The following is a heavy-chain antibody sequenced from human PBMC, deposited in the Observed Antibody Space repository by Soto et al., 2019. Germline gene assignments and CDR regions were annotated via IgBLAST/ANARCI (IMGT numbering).Heavy chain of an antibody. V-gene: IGHV4-61*01. CDR1: GGSVSSGSYY. D-gene: IGHD5-18*01. CDR3: ARDEDPGSYRSAHYDYYGMHV. CDR2: IYYSGST. Sequence: QVQLQESGPGLVKPSETLSLTCTVSGGSVSSGSYYWTWIRQPPGKGLDWIGYIYYSGSTNYNPSLAGGVTVSVDTSKNQFSLKVNSVTAADTAVYYCARDEDPGSYRSAHYDYYGMHVWGQGTTVTVSS. J-gene: IGHJ6*01.